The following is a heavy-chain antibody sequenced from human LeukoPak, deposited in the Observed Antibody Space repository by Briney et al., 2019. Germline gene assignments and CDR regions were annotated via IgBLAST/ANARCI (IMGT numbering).Heavy chain of an antibody. CDR2: FDPEDGET. V-gene: IGHV1-24*01. CDR1: GYTLTELS. Sequence: ASVKVSCKVSGYTLTELSMHWVRQAPGKGLEWMGGFDPEDGETIYAQKFQGRVTVTEDTSTDTAYMELSSLRSEDTAAYYCATDFIVVVPAAIQGVAFDIWGQGTMVTVSS. J-gene: IGHJ3*02. D-gene: IGHD2-2*01. CDR3: ATDFIVVVPAAIQGVAFDI.